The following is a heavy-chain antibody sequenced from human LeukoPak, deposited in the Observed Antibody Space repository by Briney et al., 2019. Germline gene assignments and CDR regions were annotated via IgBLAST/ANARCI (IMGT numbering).Heavy chain of an antibody. J-gene: IGHJ4*02. CDR1: GYTFTDYY. V-gene: IGHV1-2*02. CDR2: INPRDGGT. Sequence: ASVKVSCKGSGYTFTDYYLHWVRQAPGQGLEWVGYINPRDGGTSSAPNLRGRVTMTTDASSSTVYMELSRLTSDDTAIYYCARQGNGLLSTALDYRRQGTLVTVSS. D-gene: IGHD2-15*01. CDR3: ARQGNGLLSTALDY.